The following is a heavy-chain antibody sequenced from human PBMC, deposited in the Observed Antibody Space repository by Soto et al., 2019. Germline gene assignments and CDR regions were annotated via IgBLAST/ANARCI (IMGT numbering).Heavy chain of an antibody. D-gene: IGHD2-21*01. J-gene: IGHJ3*01. CDR2: ILPFFGTA. V-gene: IGHV1-69*13. CDR3: ARGNEYCGNSDAFDV. Sequence: QVHLVQSGAEVKKPGSSVKVSCKYSGGTFRTESINWVRQAPGQGLEWMGGILPFFGTADYAPRFQGRVTIIADGATTTAYMELSSLTSQDTAGYFCARGNEYCGNSDAFDVWGQGTVVTVSS. CDR1: GGTFRTES.